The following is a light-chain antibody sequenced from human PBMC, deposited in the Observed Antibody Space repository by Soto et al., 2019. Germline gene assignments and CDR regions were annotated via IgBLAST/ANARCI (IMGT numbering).Light chain of an antibody. Sequence: QLVLTQPPSASASLGASVKLTCTLSSGHNSYAIAWHQQQPEKGPRYLMKLNSDGSHSKGDGIPDRFSGSSSGAERYLTISSLQSEDGADYYCQTWSTDIRVFGGGTKLTVL. CDR1: SGHNSYA. CDR2: LNSDGSH. CDR3: QTWSTDIRV. J-gene: IGLJ3*02. V-gene: IGLV4-69*01.